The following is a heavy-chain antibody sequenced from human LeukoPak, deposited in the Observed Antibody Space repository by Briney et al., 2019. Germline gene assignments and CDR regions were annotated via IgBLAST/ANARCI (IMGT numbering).Heavy chain of an antibody. Sequence: QPGGSLRLSRAASGFTFSSYWMSWARQAPGKGLEWVANIKQDGSEKYYVDSVKGRFTISRDNAKNSLYLQMNSLRAEDTAVYYCAREFLWFGELAAFDIWGQGTMVTVSS. CDR1: GFTFSSYW. CDR3: AREFLWFGELAAFDI. J-gene: IGHJ3*02. CDR2: IKQDGSEK. D-gene: IGHD3-10*01. V-gene: IGHV3-7*01.